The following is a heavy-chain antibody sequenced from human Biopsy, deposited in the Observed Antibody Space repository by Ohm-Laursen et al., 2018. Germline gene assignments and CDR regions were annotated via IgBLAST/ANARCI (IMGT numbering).Heavy chain of an antibody. CDR3: AADADGYYTEFDY. V-gene: IGHV1-69*04. CDR1: GGPSSNYA. D-gene: IGHD3-3*01. Sequence: GASVKVSCKASGGPSSNYAFSWVRQAPGQGLEWVGRIVPILVHLNYAQRFQGRVSITADKSTTYVYMELSRLTSGDTAVYYCAADADGYYTEFDYWGPGTTVTVSS. CDR2: IVPILVHL. J-gene: IGHJ4*02.